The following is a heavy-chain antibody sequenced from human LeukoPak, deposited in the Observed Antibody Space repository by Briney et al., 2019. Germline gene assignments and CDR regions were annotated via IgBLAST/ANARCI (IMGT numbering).Heavy chain of an antibody. D-gene: IGHD1-26*01. CDR1: GGSISSYY. CDR3: ARGGGGWDMAFDI. CDR2: IYYSGST. V-gene: IGHV4-59*01. Sequence: SETLSLTCTVSGGSISSYYWSWIRQPPGKGLEWIRYIYYSGSTNYNPSLKSRVTISVDTSKNQFSLKLSSVTAADTAVYYCARGGGGWDMAFDIWGQGTMVTVSS. J-gene: IGHJ3*02.